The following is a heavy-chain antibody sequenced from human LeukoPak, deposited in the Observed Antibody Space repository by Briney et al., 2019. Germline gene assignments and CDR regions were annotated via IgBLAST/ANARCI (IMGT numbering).Heavy chain of an antibody. CDR3: AKDGRDSSGYRFDY. Sequence: GGSLRLSCAASGFTFSSYAMSWVRQAPGKGLEWVSAISGSGGSTYYADSVKGRFTISRDNSKNTLYLQTNSLRAEDTAVYYCAKDGRDSSGYRFDYWGQGTLVTVSS. CDR1: GFTFSSYA. V-gene: IGHV3-23*01. D-gene: IGHD3-22*01. J-gene: IGHJ4*02. CDR2: ISGSGGST.